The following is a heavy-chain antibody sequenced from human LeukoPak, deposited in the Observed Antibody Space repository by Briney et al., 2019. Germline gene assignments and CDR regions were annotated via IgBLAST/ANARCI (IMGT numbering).Heavy chain of an antibody. CDR2: IKSSNT. D-gene: IGHD3-16*01. Sequence: SETLSLTCTVSGGSISSDRFYWTWARQPAGKGLEWIGRIKSSNTNYNPSLKSRVSISLDTSTNQFSLKLSSLTAADTAVYYCARVPDWTYVPDYWGKGTLVTVSS. CDR1: GGSISSDRFY. V-gene: IGHV4-61*02. CDR3: ARVPDWTYVPDY. J-gene: IGHJ4*02.